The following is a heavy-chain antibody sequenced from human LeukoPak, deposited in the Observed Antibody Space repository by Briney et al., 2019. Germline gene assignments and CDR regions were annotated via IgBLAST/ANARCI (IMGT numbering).Heavy chain of an antibody. J-gene: IGHJ4*02. CDR2: INSDGSST. V-gene: IGHV3-74*01. CDR3: ARVTKNWRRIDY. Sequence: GGSLRLSCAASGFTFSSYWMHWVRQAPGKGLVWVSRINSDGSSTSYADSAKGRFTISRDNAKNTLYLQMNSLRAEDTAVYYCARVTKNWRRIDYWGQGTLVTVSS. CDR1: GFTFSSYW. D-gene: IGHD1-1*01.